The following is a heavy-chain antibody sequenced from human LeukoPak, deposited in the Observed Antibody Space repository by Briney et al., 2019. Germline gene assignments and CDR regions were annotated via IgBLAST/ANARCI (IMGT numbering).Heavy chain of an antibody. CDR3: AREVSLGIVVVSYYYYYGMDV. D-gene: IGHD3-22*01. J-gene: IGHJ6*02. V-gene: IGHV3-23*01. CDR2: ISGSGGGGST. Sequence: GGSLRLSCAASGFTFSSYAMTWVRQAPGKGLEWVSTISGSGGGGSTYYADSVKGRFTISRDNSKNTLYLQMNSLRAEDTAVYYCAREVSLGIVVVSYYYYYGMDVWGQGTTVTVSS. CDR1: GFTFSSYA.